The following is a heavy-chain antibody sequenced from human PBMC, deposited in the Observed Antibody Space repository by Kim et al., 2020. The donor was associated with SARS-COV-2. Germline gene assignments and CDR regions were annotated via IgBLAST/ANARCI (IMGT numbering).Heavy chain of an antibody. V-gene: IGHV1-24*01. CDR2: FDPEDGET. CDR1: GYTLTELS. Sequence: ASVKVSCKVSGYTLTELSMHWVRQAPGKGLEWMGGFDPEDGETIYAQKFQGRVTMTEDTSTDTAYMELSSLRSEDTAVYYCATAYYDSSGSIYWGQGTLVTVSS. D-gene: IGHD3-22*01. CDR3: ATAYYDSSGSIY. J-gene: IGHJ4*02.